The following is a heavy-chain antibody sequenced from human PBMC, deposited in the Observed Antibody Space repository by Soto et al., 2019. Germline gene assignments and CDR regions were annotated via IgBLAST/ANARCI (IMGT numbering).Heavy chain of an antibody. V-gene: IGHV1-18*01. CDR1: GYTFSSYG. J-gene: IGHJ4*02. CDR2: ISAYNGDT. Sequence: QAQLVQSGAEVKKPGASVKVSCRASGYTFSSYGYAWVRQAPGQGLEWMGWISAYNGDTNYAQKFKDRFTLTTDTSTTTAYMELRNLGSDDTAVYYCARSGAYCTSITCLFDSFWGLGTLVTVSS. D-gene: IGHD2-8*01. CDR3: ARSGAYCTSITCLFDSF.